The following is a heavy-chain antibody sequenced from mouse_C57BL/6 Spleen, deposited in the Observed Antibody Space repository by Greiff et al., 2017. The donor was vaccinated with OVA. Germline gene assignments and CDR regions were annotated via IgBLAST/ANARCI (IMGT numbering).Heavy chain of an antibody. CDR1: GYTFTSYW. CDR2: IDPSDSYT. Sequence: LQQPGAELVMPGASVKLSCKASGYTFTSYWMHWVKQRPGQGLEWIGEIDPSDSYTNYNQKFKGKSTLPVDKSSSTAYMQLSSLTSEDSAVYDGARLGTTVVATDYWGQGTTLTVSA. D-gene: IGHD1-1*01. V-gene: IGHV1-69*01. J-gene: IGHJ2*01. CDR3: ARLGTTVVATDY.